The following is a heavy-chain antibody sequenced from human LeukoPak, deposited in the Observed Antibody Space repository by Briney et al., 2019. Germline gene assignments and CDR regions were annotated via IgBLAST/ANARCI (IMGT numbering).Heavy chain of an antibody. CDR2: ITWDGET. J-gene: IGHJ6*02. Sequence: PGGYLRLSCAASGFTFDDYSMHWVRQGPGKGLEWVSLITWDGETYYADSVKGRVTIFRDNSKDSLYLQMNSLRTEDAALYYCARGMFRKIYYHGMDVWGQGTTVTVSS. D-gene: IGHD3-10*01. V-gene: IGHV3-43*01. CDR3: ARGMFRKIYYHGMDV. CDR1: GFTFDDYS.